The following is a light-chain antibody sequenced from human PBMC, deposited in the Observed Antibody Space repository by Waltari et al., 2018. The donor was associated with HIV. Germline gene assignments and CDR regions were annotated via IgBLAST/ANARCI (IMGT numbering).Light chain of an antibody. Sequence: QSALTQPPSASGSPGQSVTISCTGTSSDVGGYNYVSWYQQHPGKAPKLMIYGVNKRPSGVPDRFSGSKSGNTASLTVSGLQAEDEAEYYCSSYAGSNNVVFGGGTEL. CDR2: GVN. J-gene: IGLJ2*01. V-gene: IGLV2-8*01. CDR3: SSYAGSNNVV. CDR1: SSDVGGYNY.